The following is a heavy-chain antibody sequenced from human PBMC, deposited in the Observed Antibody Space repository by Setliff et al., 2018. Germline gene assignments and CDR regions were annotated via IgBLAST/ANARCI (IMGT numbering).Heavy chain of an antibody. J-gene: IGHJ5*02. CDR2: IYYTGIT. Sequence: SETLSLTCTVSGDSINSYPYYWGWIRQPPGKGLEWIGNIYYTGITYYNPSLKSRVTISVDTSKNHFSLRLTSVTAADTAIYFCAACITMVRGVIMKYNWFDPWGPGTLVTVSS. CDR3: AACITMVRGVIMKYNWFDP. D-gene: IGHD3-10*01. V-gene: IGHV4-39*02. CDR1: GDSINSYPYY.